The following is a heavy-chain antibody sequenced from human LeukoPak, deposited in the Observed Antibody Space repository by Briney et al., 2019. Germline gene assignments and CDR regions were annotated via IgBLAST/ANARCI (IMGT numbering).Heavy chain of an antibody. CDR3: ATYRQVLLPFES. J-gene: IGHJ4*02. Sequence: GGSLRLSCAASGFIFSSYGMSWVRQAPGKGLEWVSAISGSGGSTYYADSVRGRFTISRDNSKSTLSLQMNSLRAEDTAIYYCATYRQVLLPFESWGQGTLVTVSS. D-gene: IGHD2-8*02. CDR1: GFIFSSYG. V-gene: IGHV3-23*01. CDR2: ISGSGGST.